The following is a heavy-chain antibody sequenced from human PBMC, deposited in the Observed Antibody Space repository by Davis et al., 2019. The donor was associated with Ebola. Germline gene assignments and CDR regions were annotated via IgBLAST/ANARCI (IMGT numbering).Heavy chain of an antibody. V-gene: IGHV3-11*01. CDR3: ARGLGNPYYFDS. Sequence: PGGSLRLSCAASGFSSNDYYMSWIRQAPGKGLEWVSYISSGGSAKYVADSMQGRFTISTDNAENSLYLQMNNLRAEDTAVYYCARGLGNPYYFDSWGQGALVTVSS. CDR2: ISSGGSAK. D-gene: IGHD4-23*01. CDR1: GFSSNDYY. J-gene: IGHJ4*02.